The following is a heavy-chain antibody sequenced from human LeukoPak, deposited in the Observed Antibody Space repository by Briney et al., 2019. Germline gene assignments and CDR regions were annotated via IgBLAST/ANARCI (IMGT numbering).Heavy chain of an antibody. V-gene: IGHV3-21*01. CDR2: ISSSSSYI. Sequence: GGSLRLSCAASGFTFSSYSMNWVRQAPGKGLEWVSSISSSSSYIYYADSVKGRFTISRDNAKNSLYLQMNSLRAEDTAVYYCARGYEDYYDSSGYYQGLMYWYFDLWGRGTLVTVSS. J-gene: IGHJ2*01. D-gene: IGHD3-22*01. CDR3: ARGYEDYYDSSGYYQGLMYWYFDL. CDR1: GFTFSSYS.